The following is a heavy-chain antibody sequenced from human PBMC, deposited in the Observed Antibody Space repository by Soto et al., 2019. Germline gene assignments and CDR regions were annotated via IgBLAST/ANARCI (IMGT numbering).Heavy chain of an antibody. CDR2: INAGNGNT. J-gene: IGHJ4*02. V-gene: IGHV1-3*01. CDR3: AREVGRDGYTKKEMFFDY. Sequence: ASVKVSCKASGYTFTSYAMHWVRQAPGQRLEWMGWINAGNGNTKYSQKFQGRVTITRDTSASTAYMELSSLRSEDTAVYYCAREVGRDGYTKKEMFFDYWGQGTLVTVSS. CDR1: GYTFTSYA. D-gene: IGHD5-12*01.